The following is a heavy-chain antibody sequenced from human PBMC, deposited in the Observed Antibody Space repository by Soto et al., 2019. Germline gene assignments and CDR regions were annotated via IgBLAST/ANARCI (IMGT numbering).Heavy chain of an antibody. J-gene: IGHJ6*02. V-gene: IGHV5-10-1*01. Sequence: PGESLKISCKGSGYSFTSYWISWVRQMPGKGLEWMGRIDPSDSYTNYSPSFQGHVTISADKSISTAYLQWSSLKASDTAMYYCARRRPYSSGWYGGAYYYYGMDVWGQGTTVTVSS. CDR3: ARRRPYSSGWYGGAYYYYGMDV. D-gene: IGHD6-19*01. CDR2: IDPSDSYT. CDR1: GYSFTSYW.